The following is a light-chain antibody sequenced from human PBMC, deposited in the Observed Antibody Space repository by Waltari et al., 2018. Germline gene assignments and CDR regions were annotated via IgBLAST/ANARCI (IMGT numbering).Light chain of an antibody. J-gene: IGKJ4*01. CDR2: EVS. Sequence: DIVITQTPLFLSFTPGQPASIPCKSSQSLLQSDGKTYLYWYLQKPGQSPQLLIYEVSSWFSGVAERFSGSGSGTDFTLKISRVEAEDVGVYYCMQGIHLQTFGGGTKVEIK. CDR3: MQGIHLQT. CDR1: QSLLQSDGKTY. V-gene: IGKV2-29*03.